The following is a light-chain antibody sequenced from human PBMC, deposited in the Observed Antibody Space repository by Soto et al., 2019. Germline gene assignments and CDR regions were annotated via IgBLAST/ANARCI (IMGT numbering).Light chain of an antibody. CDR2: DAS. J-gene: IGKJ5*01. CDR3: QQRSNWPPPIT. CDR1: QSVSSY. Sequence: EIVLTQSPASPSLSPGERATLSCRASQSVSSYLAWYQQKPGQAPRLLIYDASNRASGLPARFSGSGSGTDFTLTISSLEPEDFAVYYCQQRSNWPPPITFGQGTRLEIK. V-gene: IGKV3-11*01.